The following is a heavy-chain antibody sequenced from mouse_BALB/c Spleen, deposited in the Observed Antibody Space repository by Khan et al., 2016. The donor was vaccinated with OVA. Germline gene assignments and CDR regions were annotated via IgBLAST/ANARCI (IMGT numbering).Heavy chain of an antibody. CDR1: GFNIKDIY. V-gene: IGHV14-3*02. J-gene: IGHJ4*01. D-gene: IGHD1-2*01. Sequence: VQLKESGAEHVKPGASVKLSCTASGFNIKDIYIHWVRQRPEQGLAWIGRIDPANGNTKYDPEFQGKATITADTSSNTAYLQLSSLTSEDTAVYYCACSFHRYAMDYWGQGTSFTVSS. CDR2: IDPANGNT. CDR3: ACSFHRYAMDY.